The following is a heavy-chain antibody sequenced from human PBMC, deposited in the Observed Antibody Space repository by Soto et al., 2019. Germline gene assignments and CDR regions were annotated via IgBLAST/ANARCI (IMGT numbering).Heavy chain of an antibody. D-gene: IGHD3-10*01. CDR3: ARVVHYGSGSYSSHFDY. Sequence: GASVKVSCKASGGTFSSYAISWVRQAPGQGLEWMGGIIPIFGTANYAQKFQGRVTITADESTSTAYMELSSLRSEDTAVYYCARVVHYGSGSYSSHFDYWGQGTLVTVSS. J-gene: IGHJ4*02. CDR1: GGTFSSYA. CDR2: IIPIFGTA. V-gene: IGHV1-69*13.